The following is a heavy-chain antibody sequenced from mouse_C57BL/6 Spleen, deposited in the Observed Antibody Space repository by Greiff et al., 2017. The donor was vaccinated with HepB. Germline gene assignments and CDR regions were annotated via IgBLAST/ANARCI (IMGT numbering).Heavy chain of an antibody. CDR3: ARDEYGYYAYFDY. CDR2: ISYDGSN. V-gene: IGHV3-6*01. CDR1: GYSITSGYY. J-gene: IGHJ2*01. Sequence: VQLKQSGPGLVKPSQSLSLTCSVTGYSITSGYYWNWIRQFPGNKLEWMGYISYDGSNNYNPSLKNRISITRDTSKNQFFLKLNSVTTEDTATYYCARDEYGYYAYFDYWGQGTTLTVSS. D-gene: IGHD2-3*01.